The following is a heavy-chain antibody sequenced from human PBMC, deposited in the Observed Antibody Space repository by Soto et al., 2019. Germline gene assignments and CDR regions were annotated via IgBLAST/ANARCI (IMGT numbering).Heavy chain of an antibody. V-gene: IGHV4-59*01. Sequence: QVQLQESGPGLVKPSETLSLTCTVSGDSISSYYWSWIRQPPGKGLEWIGYIYYSGNTHYNPSLRSRVTISVDTSNNQFSLKLSSVTAADTAVYDCARESGGGTPPGYGSFDYWGQGTLVTVSS. CDR1: GDSISSYY. D-gene: IGHD1-1*01. CDR2: IYYSGNT. J-gene: IGHJ4*02. CDR3: ARESGGGTPPGYGSFDY.